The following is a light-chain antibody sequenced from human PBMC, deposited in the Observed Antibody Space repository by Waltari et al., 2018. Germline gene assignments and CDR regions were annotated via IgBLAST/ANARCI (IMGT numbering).Light chain of an antibody. CDR1: QSLVHRDGNTY. Sequence: DVVMTQSPLSLPVTLGQPASIYCRSSQSLVHRDGNTYLNWFQQRPGQSPRRLIYKVSNRDSGVPDRFSGSGSGTDFTLTISRVEAEDVGLYYCMQGTHWPLWTFGQGTKVEIK. CDR3: MQGTHWPLWT. V-gene: IGKV2-30*02. CDR2: KVS. J-gene: IGKJ1*01.